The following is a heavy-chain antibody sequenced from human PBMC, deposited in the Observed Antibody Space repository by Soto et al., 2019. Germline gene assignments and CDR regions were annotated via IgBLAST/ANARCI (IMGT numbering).Heavy chain of an antibody. CDR2: IYYSGST. CDR3: AQRMSGASGIFYY. CDR1: GGSISSYY. J-gene: IGHJ4*02. V-gene: IGHV4-59*01. D-gene: IGHD1-20*01. Sequence: SETLSLTCTVSGGSISSYYWSWIRQPPGKGLEWIGYIYYSGSTNYNPSLKSRVAISVDTSKNQFSLKLSSVIAADTAVYYCAQRMSGASGIFYYCGRGTLVTVSA.